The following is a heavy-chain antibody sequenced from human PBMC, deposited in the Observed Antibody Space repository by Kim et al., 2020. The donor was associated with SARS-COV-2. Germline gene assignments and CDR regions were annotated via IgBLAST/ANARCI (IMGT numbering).Heavy chain of an antibody. D-gene: IGHD5-12*01. J-gene: IGHJ4*02. CDR2: IIPIFGTA. V-gene: IGHV1-69*13. Sequence: SVKVSCKASGGTFSSYAISWVRQAPGQGLEWMGGIIPIFGTANYAQKFQGRVTITADESTSTAYMELSSLRSEDTAVYYCAVWAGANERDGYNSLYYFDYWGQGTLVTVSS. CDR3: AVWAGANERDGYNSLYYFDY. CDR1: GGTFSSYA.